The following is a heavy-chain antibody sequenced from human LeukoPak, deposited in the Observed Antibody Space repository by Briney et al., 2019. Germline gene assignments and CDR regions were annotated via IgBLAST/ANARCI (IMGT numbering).Heavy chain of an antibody. CDR3: ARADSSSWYPTSFDY. Sequence: PSETLSLTCAVYGGSFSGYYWSWIRQPAGKGLEWIGRIYTSGSTNYNPSLKSRVTMSVDTSKNQFSLKLSSVTAADTAVYYCARADSSSWYPTSFDYWGQGTLVTVSS. CDR1: GGSFSGYY. CDR2: IYTSGST. J-gene: IGHJ4*02. D-gene: IGHD6-13*01. V-gene: IGHV4-59*10.